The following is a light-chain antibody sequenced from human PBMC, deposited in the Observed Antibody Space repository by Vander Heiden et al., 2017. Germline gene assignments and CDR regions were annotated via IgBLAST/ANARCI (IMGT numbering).Light chain of an antibody. Sequence: DVQMTPSPSSLSASVGDRVTITCRASQSISSYLNWYQQRPGKAPKLLIYAASSLQSGVPSRFRRSEPGTAFTLTISSLQPEDFATYYCQQWERTPWTFGQWTRKKIK. CDR3: QQWERTPWT. CDR2: AAS. V-gene: IGKV1-39*01. J-gene: IGKJ1*01. CDR1: QSISSY.